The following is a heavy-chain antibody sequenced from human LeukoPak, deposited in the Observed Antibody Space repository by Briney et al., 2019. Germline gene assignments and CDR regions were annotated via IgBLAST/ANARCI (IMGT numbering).Heavy chain of an antibody. CDR2: IRYDGSNK. J-gene: IGHJ5*02. CDR3: ARARRSGGITLVRGVKDRGWFDP. V-gene: IGHV3-30*02. CDR1: GFTFSSYG. D-gene: IGHD3-10*01. Sequence: GGSLRPSCAASGFTFSSYGMHWVRQAPGKGLEWVAFIRYDGSNKYYADSVKGRFTISRDNSKNTLYLQMNSLRAEDTAVYYCARARRSGGITLVRGVKDRGWFDPWGQGTLVTVSS.